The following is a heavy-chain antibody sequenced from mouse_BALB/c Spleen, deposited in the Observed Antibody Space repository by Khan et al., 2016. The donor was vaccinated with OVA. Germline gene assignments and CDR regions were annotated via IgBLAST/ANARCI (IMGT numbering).Heavy chain of an antibody. V-gene: IGHV9-3*02. D-gene: IGHD2-14*01. J-gene: IGHJ3*01. CDR3: ARGSYMYGSWFAY. CDR2: INTNTGEP. CDR1: GYTFTNYG. Sequence: QIQLVQSGPELKKPGETVKISCKAAGYTFTNYGMNWVKQAPGKGLKWMGWINTNTGEPTFAEDFKERFAFSLETSASTAYLQINSLKNEDTATYFVARGSYMYGSWFAYWGQGTLVTVSA.